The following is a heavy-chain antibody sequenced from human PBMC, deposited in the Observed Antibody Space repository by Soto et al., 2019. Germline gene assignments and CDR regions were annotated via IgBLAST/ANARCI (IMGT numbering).Heavy chain of an antibody. V-gene: IGHV1-69*01. CDR2: IIPIFGTA. Sequence: QVQLVQSGAEVKKPGSSVKVSCKASGGTFSSYAISWVRQAPGQGLEWMGGIIPIFGTANYAQKFQGRVTITADESTSTAYMELSSLRSEDTAVYYCAKEGGGAYCGGDCYGIFDLWGRGTLFTVSS. CDR3: AKEGGGAYCGGDCYGIFDL. D-gene: IGHD2-21*02. J-gene: IGHJ2*01. CDR1: GGTFSSYA.